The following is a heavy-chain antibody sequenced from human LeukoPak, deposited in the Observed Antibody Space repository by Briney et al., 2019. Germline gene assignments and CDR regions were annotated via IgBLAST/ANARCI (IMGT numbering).Heavy chain of an antibody. V-gene: IGHV4-38-2*02. D-gene: IGHD3-3*01. CDR1: GYSISSGYY. CDR3: ARVGDTFWSAFDY. CDR2: IYHSGST. J-gene: IGHJ4*02. Sequence: PSETLSLTCTVSGYSISSGYYWGWIRQPPGKGLEWIGGIYHSGSTYYNPSLKSRVTISVDTSKNQFSLKLSSVTAADTAVYYCARVGDTFWSAFDYWGQGTLVTVSS.